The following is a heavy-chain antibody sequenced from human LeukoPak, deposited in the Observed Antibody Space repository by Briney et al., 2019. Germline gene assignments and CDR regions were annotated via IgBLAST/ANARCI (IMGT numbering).Heavy chain of an antibody. D-gene: IGHD2-2*01. CDR3: AKGDGYCSTTSCLAGDY. CDR2: ISGDGDST. V-gene: IGHV3-43*02. J-gene: IGHJ4*02. CDR1: GFTFDDYA. Sequence: GGSLRLSCADSGFTFDDYAMHWVRQAPGKGLEWVSLISGDGDSTYYAESVKGRFTISRDNSKNSLYLQMNSLRTEDTAFYYCAKGDGYCSTTSCLAGDYWGQGTLVTVSS.